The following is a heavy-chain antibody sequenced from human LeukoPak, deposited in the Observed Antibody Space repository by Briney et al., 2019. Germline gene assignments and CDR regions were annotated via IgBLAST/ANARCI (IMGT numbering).Heavy chain of an antibody. J-gene: IGHJ5*02. CDR1: GGSLSSSSYY. D-gene: IGHD1-26*01. CDR3: ARRGGLLPDP. Sequence: SETLSLTCTVSGGSLSSSSYYWGWIRQPPGKGLEWIGSIYYSGSTYYNPSLKSRVTISVDTSKNQFSLKLSSVTAADTAVYYCARRGGLLPDPWGQGTLVTVSS. V-gene: IGHV4-39*01. CDR2: IYYSGST.